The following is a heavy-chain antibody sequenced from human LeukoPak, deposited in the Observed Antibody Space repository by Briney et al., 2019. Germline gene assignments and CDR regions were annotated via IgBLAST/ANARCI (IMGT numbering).Heavy chain of an antibody. CDR1: GGSISRSSYY. V-gene: IGHV4-39*02. CDR2: IYHSGST. D-gene: IGHD2-8*01. Sequence: PSETLSLTCTVSGGSISRSSYYCGWIRQPPGKGLEWIGSIYHSGSTYYNPSLKSRVTLSVETSKNHFSLKLSSVTAADTAVYYCAGSTYDNWFDPWGQGTLVTVSS. J-gene: IGHJ5*02. CDR3: AGSTYDNWFDP.